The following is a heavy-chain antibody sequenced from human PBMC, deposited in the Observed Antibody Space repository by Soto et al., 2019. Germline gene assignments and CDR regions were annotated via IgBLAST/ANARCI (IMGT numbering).Heavy chain of an antibody. Sequence: PSETLSLTCAVYGGSFSGYYWSWIRQPPGKGLEWIGEINHSGSTNYNPSLKSRVTISVDTSKNQFSLKLSSVTAADTAVYYCARTGNYYYYYYGMDVWGQGTTVT. J-gene: IGHJ6*02. CDR2: INHSGST. V-gene: IGHV4-34*01. D-gene: IGHD2-21*01. CDR1: GGSFSGYY. CDR3: ARTGNYYYYYYGMDV.